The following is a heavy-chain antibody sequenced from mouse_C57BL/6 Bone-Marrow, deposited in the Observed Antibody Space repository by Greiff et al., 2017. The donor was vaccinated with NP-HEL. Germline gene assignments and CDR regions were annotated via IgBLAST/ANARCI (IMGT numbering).Heavy chain of an antibody. CDR2: IDPSDSYT. V-gene: IGHV1-69*01. D-gene: IGHD1-1*01. CDR3: ARPYGSSLYYAMDY. CDR1: GYTFTSYW. Sequence: QVQLKQPGAELVMPGASVKLSCKASGYTFTSYWMHWVKQRPGQGLEWIGEIDPSDSYTNYNQKFKGKSTLTVDKSSSTAYMQLSSLTSEDSAVYYCARPYGSSLYYAMDYWGQGTSVTVSS. J-gene: IGHJ4*01.